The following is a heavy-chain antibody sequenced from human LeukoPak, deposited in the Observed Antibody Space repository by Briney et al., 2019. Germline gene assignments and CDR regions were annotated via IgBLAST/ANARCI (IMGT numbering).Heavy chain of an antibody. Sequence: GGSLRLSCAASGFTFSSYWMNWVRQAPGKGLVWVARIKPDGSSISSADSVKGRFTISRDNAKNTLYLQMNSLRAEDTAVYYCATLYAGSTGYWGRGTLVTVSS. CDR1: GFTFSSYW. V-gene: IGHV3-74*01. CDR3: ATLYAGSTGY. CDR2: IKPDGSSI. D-gene: IGHD2-8*01. J-gene: IGHJ4*02.